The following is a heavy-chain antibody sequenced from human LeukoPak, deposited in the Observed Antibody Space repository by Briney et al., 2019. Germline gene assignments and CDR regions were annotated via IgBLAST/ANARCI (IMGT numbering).Heavy chain of an antibody. CDR2: ISSSSSTI. Sequence: GGSLRLSYAASRFTFSSYSMNWVRQAPGKGLEWISYISSSSSTIYYADSVKGRFTISRDNAKNSLYLQMNSLRAEDTAVYYCARQGVTTFGVGTLAYYMDVWGKGTTVTVSS. J-gene: IGHJ6*03. V-gene: IGHV3-48*01. D-gene: IGHD3-3*01. CDR3: ARQGVTTFGVGTLAYYMDV. CDR1: RFTFSSYS.